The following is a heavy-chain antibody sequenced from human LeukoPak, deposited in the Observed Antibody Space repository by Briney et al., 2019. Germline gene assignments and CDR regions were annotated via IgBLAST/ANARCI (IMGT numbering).Heavy chain of an antibody. CDR3: ARDSLYDYVWGSYRYTGTFDY. Sequence: SETLSLTCTVSGGSVSSASHPWSWIRQPPGKGLEWIGYSSSSGCTNCNPSLKSRVTISVDTSKNHFSLRLSSVTAADTAVYYCARDSLYDYVWGSYRYTGTFDYWGQGTLVTVSS. J-gene: IGHJ4*02. CDR1: GGSVSSASHP. D-gene: IGHD3-16*02. CDR2: SSSSGCT. V-gene: IGHV4-61*03.